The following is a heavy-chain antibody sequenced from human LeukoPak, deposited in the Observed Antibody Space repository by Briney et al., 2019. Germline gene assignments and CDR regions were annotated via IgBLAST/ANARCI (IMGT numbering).Heavy chain of an antibody. CDR3: ARAQADCSSTSCYDYPDY. CDR1: GYSFTSYW. D-gene: IGHD2-2*01. Sequence: GESLKISCKGSGYSFTSYWIGWVRQMPGKGLEWMGIIYPGDSDTRYSPSFQGQVTISADKSISTAYLQWSSLKASDTAMYYCARAQADCSSTSCYDYPDYWAREPWSPSPQ. J-gene: IGHJ4*02. CDR2: IYPGDSDT. V-gene: IGHV5-51*01.